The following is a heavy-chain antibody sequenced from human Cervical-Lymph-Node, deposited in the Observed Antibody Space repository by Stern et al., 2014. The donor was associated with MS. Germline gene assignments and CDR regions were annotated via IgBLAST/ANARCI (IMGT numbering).Heavy chain of an antibody. Sequence: VQLVASGGGLVQPGGSLRLSCAASGFTFSTYWMHWVRQAPGKGLVWVSRINEDGRITNYADSVKGRFTISRDNAKNTLYLQMTGLRAEDTAVYYCARDLAGRDDFWGQGTLVTVS. V-gene: IGHV3-74*01. CDR2: INEDGRIT. CDR3: ARDLAGRDDF. J-gene: IGHJ4*02. CDR1: GFTFSTYW.